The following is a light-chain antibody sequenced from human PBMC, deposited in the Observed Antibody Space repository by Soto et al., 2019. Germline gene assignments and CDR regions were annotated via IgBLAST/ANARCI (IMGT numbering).Light chain of an antibody. CDR3: GTWDDSLSAVV. CDR2: DND. J-gene: IGLJ1*01. CDR1: SSNIGNNY. Sequence: QSVLTQPPSVSAAPGQKVTISCSGSSSNIGNNYVSWYQQLPGTAPKLLIYDNDKRPSGIPDRFSGSKSATSATLGITGLQTGDEADYYCGTWDDSLSAVVFGTGTKLTVL. V-gene: IGLV1-51*01.